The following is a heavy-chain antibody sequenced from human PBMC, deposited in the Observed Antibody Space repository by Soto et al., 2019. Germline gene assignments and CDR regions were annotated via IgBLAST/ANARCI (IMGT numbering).Heavy chain of an antibody. V-gene: IGHV5-51*01. J-gene: IGHJ6*02. D-gene: IGHD3-10*01. CDR3: AARVGSSPLYYYGVDA. Sequence: LGESLKICCKGSGYRFTNYWIGWVRQMPGKGLEWMGIIDPGDSDTRYSPSFQGQVTISVDKSISTAYLQWSSLKASDTAMYYCAARVGSSPLYYYGVDAWGQGTTVTVSS. CDR2: IDPGDSDT. CDR1: GYRFTNYW.